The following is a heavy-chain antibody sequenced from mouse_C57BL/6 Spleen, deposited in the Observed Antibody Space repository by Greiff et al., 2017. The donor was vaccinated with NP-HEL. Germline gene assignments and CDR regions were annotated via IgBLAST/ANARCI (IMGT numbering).Heavy chain of an antibody. CDR2: ISSGGDYI. Sequence: EVMLVESGEGLVKPGGSLKLSCAASGFTFSSYAMSWVRQTPEKRLEWVAYISSGGDYIYYADTVKGRFTISRDNARNTLYLQMSSLKSEDTAMYYCTKGPSYGSSVYYAMDYWGQGTSVTVSS. CDR3: TKGPSYGSSVYYAMDY. V-gene: IGHV5-9-1*02. D-gene: IGHD1-1*01. CDR1: GFTFSSYA. J-gene: IGHJ4*01.